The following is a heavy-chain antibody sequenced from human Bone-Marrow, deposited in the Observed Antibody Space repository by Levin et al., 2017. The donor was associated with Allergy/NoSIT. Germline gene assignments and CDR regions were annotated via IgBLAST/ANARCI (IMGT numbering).Heavy chain of an antibody. J-gene: IGHJ2*01. CDR2: INPSGGST. CDR3: ARDRGGYGWELLANWYFDL. Sequence: ASVKVSCKASGYTFTSYYMHWVRQAPGQGLEWMGIINPSGGSTSYAQKFQGRVTMTRDTSTSTVYMELSSLRSEDTAVYYCARDRGGYGWELLANWYFDLWGRGTLVTVSS. D-gene: IGHD1-26*01. CDR1: GYTFTSYY. V-gene: IGHV1-46*01.